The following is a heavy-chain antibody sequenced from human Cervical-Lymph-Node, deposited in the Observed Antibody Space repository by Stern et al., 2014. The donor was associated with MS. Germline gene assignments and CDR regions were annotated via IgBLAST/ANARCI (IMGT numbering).Heavy chain of an antibody. CDR1: GFTFSKSG. D-gene: IGHD3-16*01. J-gene: IGHJ3*02. V-gene: IGHV3-33*01. Sequence: VQLLQSGGGVVQPGGSLRLSCAASGFTFSKSGMHWVRQAPGKGLEWVAVMWYDGTDKNYADSVKGRFTISRDNSKNTLFLQMNSLRVEDTAVYYCARNKRYESNSARFDVLDIWGQGTMVSVSS. CDR2: MWYDGTDK. CDR3: ARNKRYESNSARFDVLDI.